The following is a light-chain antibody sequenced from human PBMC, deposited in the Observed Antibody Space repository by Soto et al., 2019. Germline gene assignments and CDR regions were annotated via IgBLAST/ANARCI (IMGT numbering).Light chain of an antibody. CDR1: QSVSSSY. CDR2: GAS. Sequence: EIVLTQSPGTLSLSPGERATLSCRASQSVSSSYLAWYQQKHGQAPRLLMYGASSRATGIPDRFSGSGSGTDFTLTISRLEPEDFAVYYCQQYGSSPLTFGQGTKVEIK. V-gene: IGKV3-20*01. CDR3: QQYGSSPLT. J-gene: IGKJ1*01.